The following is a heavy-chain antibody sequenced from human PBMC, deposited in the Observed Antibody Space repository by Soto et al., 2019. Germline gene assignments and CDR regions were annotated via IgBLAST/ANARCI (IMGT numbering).Heavy chain of an antibody. V-gene: IGHV4-30-4*01. D-gene: IGHD3-16*01. CDR1: GDSITSGDNY. Sequence: QLQESGPGLVKPSQTLSLTCTVSGDSITSGDNYWSWIRQPPGKGLEWIGYIYYSGRSYYTPALKSRPTMSVDPSKNQFSLTLTSVTAADTAVYYCARGGGFDSWGRGTQVTVSS. CDR3: ARGGGFDS. CDR2: IYYSGRS. J-gene: IGHJ4*02.